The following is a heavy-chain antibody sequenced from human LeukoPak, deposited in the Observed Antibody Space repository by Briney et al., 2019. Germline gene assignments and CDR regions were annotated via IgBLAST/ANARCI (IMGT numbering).Heavy chain of an antibody. Sequence: GGSLRLSCAASGFTFSSYAMSWVRQAPGKGLEWVSAITGGGGSTYYADLVKGRFTISRDNFKNALYLQMNSLRAEDTAVYYCAKTVQWPYYFDYWGQGTLVTVSS. CDR3: AKTVQWPYYFDY. V-gene: IGHV3-23*01. CDR1: GFTFSSYA. D-gene: IGHD6-19*01. J-gene: IGHJ4*02. CDR2: ITGGGGST.